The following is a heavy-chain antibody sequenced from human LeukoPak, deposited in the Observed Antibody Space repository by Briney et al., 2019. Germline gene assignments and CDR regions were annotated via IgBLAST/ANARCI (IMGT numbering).Heavy chain of an antibody. CDR3: ARDWTYYYDSSGYYRAFDI. CDR2: VSSSSSYT. V-gene: IGHV3-11*06. J-gene: IGHJ3*02. CDR1: GFTFSDYY. Sequence: PGGSLRLSCAASGFTFSDYYMSWLRQAPGRGLEWVSYVSSSSSYTNYADSVRGRFTISRDNAKDSLYLQMNSLRAEDTAVYYCARDWTYYYDSSGYYRAFDIWGQGTMVTVSS. D-gene: IGHD3-22*01.